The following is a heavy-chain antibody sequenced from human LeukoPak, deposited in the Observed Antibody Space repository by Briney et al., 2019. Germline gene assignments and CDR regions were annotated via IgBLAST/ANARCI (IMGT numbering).Heavy chain of an antibody. Sequence: ASVKVSCTASGYTFTGYYMHWVRQAPGQGLEWMGRINPNSGGTNYAQKFQGRVTMTRDTSISTAYMELSRLRSDDTAVYYCARDPRNYLYYFDYWGQGTLVTVSS. CDR2: INPNSGGT. J-gene: IGHJ4*02. CDR3: ARDPRNYLYYFDY. CDR1: GYTFTGYY. D-gene: IGHD4-11*01. V-gene: IGHV1-2*06.